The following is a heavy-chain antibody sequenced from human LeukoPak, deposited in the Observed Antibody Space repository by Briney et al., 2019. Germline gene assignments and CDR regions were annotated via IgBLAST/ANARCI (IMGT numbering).Heavy chain of an antibody. V-gene: IGHV4-59*08. Sequence: SETLSLTCTVSGGSISTYYWTWTRQPPGKGLEWIGYIYYSGSTNYNPSLKSRVTISVDTSKSQFSLKLSSVTAADTAVYYCARQGYSSGWHKGFDYWGQGTLVTVSS. D-gene: IGHD6-19*01. CDR3: ARQGYSSGWHKGFDY. J-gene: IGHJ4*02. CDR1: GGSISTYY. CDR2: IYYSGST.